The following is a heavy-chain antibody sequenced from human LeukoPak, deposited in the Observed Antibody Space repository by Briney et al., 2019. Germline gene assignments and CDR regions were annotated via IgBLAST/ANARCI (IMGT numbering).Heavy chain of an antibody. CDR1: GIIFSTYA. V-gene: IGHV3-48*04. CDR3: ARGTAMGQGIYYFGRKDGYLFDY. Sequence: HAGGSLRLSCEFSGIIFSTYAMNWVRQAPGKGLEWISYISGSSSGSTSITQYADSVKGRFTISRNNAKNSLYLQMNSLRAEDTAVYCCARGTAMGQGIYYFGRKDGYLFDYWGQGTLVTVSS. CDR2: ISGSSSGSTSIT. J-gene: IGHJ4*02. D-gene: IGHD5-18*01.